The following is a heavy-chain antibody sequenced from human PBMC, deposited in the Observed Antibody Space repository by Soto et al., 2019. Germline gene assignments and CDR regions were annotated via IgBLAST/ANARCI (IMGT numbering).Heavy chain of an antibody. J-gene: IGHJ6*02. CDR2: MNPNSGNT. Sequence: ASLKVSCKASGYTFTSYDINWVRQATGQGLEWMGWMNPNSGNTGYAQKFQGRVTMTRNTSISTAYMELSSLRSEDTAVYYCASGGPXLGLKRSYYYYYYGMDVWGQGTTVTVSS. CDR1: GYTFTSYD. CDR3: ASGGPXLGLKRSYYYYYYGMDV. D-gene: IGHD3-16*02. V-gene: IGHV1-8*01.